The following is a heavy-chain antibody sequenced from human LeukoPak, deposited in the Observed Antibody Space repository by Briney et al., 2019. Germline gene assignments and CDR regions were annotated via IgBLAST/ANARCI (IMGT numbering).Heavy chain of an antibody. D-gene: IGHD1-26*01. CDR3: ASPYSGIYSY. CDR1: GFTFSSYG. J-gene: IGHJ4*02. CDR2: ISSSSSTI. V-gene: IGHV3-48*04. Sequence: GGPLRLSCAASGFTFSSYGMNWIRQAPGKGLEWVSYISSSSSTIYYADSVKGRFTISRDNAKNSLYLQMNSLRAEDTAVYYCASPYSGIYSYWGQGTLVTVSS.